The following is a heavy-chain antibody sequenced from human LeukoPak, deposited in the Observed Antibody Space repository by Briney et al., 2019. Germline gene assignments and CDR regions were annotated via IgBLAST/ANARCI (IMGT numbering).Heavy chain of an antibody. V-gene: IGHV4-38-2*02. CDR3: ARGGSGSYLGSVAFDI. J-gene: IGHJ3*02. D-gene: IGHD1-26*01. CDR1: GYSISSGYY. CDR2: IHHSGST. Sequence: PSETLSLTCIVSGYSISSGYYWGWIRQPPGKGLEWIGNIHHSGSTYYNPSLKSRVTISVDRSKNQFSLKLSSVTAADTAVYYCARGGSGSYLGSVAFDIWGQGTMVTVSS.